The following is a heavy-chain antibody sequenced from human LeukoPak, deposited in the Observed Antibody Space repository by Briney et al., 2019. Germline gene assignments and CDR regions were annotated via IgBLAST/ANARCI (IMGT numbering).Heavy chain of an antibody. J-gene: IGHJ3*02. CDR2: IYYSGST. D-gene: IGHD3-3*01. Sequence: PSQTLSLTCTVSGGSISSSSYYWGWIRQPPGKGLEWIGSIYYSGSTYYNPSLKSRVTISVDTSKNQFSLKLSSVTAADTAVYYCARHGSGYYRIDAFDIWGQGTMVTVSS. CDR3: ARHGSGYYRIDAFDI. CDR1: GGSISSSSYY. V-gene: IGHV4-39*01.